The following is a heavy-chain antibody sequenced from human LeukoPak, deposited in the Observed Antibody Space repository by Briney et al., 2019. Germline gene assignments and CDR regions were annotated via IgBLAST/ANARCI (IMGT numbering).Heavy chain of an antibody. CDR1: GFTFSSYW. J-gene: IGHJ4*02. Sequence: PGGSLRLSCAASGFTFSSYWRSWVRQAPGKGLEWVANIKQDGSEKYYVDSVKGRFTISRDNAKNSLYLQMNSLRAEDTAVYYCARTPAREDFGVVRYYFDYWGQGTLVTVSS. CDR2: IKQDGSEK. D-gene: IGHD3-3*01. CDR3: ARTPAREDFGVVRYYFDY. V-gene: IGHV3-7*01.